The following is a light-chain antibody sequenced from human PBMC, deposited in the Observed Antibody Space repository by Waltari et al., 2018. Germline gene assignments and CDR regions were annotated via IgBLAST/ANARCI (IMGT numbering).Light chain of an antibody. CDR2: GNT. CDR3: QSYDSSLNGWV. CDR1: SFTLGAGYD. Sequence: QSVLTQPPSVSGAPGQRGTISCTGSSFTLGAGYDLYYYQHLPGNAPKLLIYGNTNRPSGVPDRFSGSKSGTSASLALTGLQAEDEADYYCQSYDSSLNGWVFGGGTKLTVL. V-gene: IGLV1-40*01. J-gene: IGLJ3*02.